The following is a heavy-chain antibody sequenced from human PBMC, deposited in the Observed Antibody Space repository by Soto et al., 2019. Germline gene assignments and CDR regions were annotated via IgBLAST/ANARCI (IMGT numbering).Heavy chain of an antibody. J-gene: IGHJ4*02. V-gene: IGHV3-9*01. D-gene: IGHD6-13*01. Sequence: EVQLVESGGGLVQPGRSLRLSCAASGFTFDDYAMHWVRQAPGKGLEWVSGISWTSGSIGYADSVNGRFTISRDNAKNSLYLQMNSLRAEDTALYYCAKEGIAAFDYWGQGTLVTVSS. CDR1: GFTFDDYA. CDR2: ISWTSGSI. CDR3: AKEGIAAFDY.